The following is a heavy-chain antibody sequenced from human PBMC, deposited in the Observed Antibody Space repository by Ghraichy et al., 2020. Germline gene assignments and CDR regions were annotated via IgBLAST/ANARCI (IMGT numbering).Heavy chain of an antibody. D-gene: IGHD3-22*01. CDR1: GFMFTSYG. J-gene: IGHJ4*02. V-gene: IGHV3-30*18. Sequence: SLRLSCAASGFMFTSYGMHWVRQAPGKGLEWVAVISNDGSNKYYEDSVKGRFTISRDNSKNTLYLQMNSLRAEDTAIYYCAKASYDSSTNYWGRFEDYWGQGTLVTVSS. CDR3: AKASYDSSTNYWGRFEDY. CDR2: ISNDGSNK.